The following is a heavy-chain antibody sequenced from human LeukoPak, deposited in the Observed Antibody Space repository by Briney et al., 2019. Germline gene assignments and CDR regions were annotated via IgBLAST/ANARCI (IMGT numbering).Heavy chain of an antibody. D-gene: IGHD3-3*01. Sequence: ASVKVSCKASGYTFTGYYMHWVRQAPGQGLEWMGWINTNSGGTNYAQKFQGRVTMTRDMSTSTVYMELSSLRSEDTAVYYCARDQITIFGVAHAFDIWGQGTMVTVSS. J-gene: IGHJ3*02. V-gene: IGHV1-2*02. CDR1: GYTFTGYY. CDR2: INTNSGGT. CDR3: ARDQITIFGVAHAFDI.